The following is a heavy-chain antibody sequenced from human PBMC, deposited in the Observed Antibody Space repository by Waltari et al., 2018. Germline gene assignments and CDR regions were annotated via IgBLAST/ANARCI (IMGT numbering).Heavy chain of an antibody. CDR1: GGSFSGYY. V-gene: IGHV4-34*01. Sequence: QVQLQQWGAGLLKPSETLSLTCAVSGGSFSGYYWSWIRQPPGKGLEWIGEINHSGSTNYNPSRKSRVTISVDTSKNQFSLKLSSVTAADTAVYYCVNFYGDYLYWGQGTLVTVSS. CDR3: VNFYGDYLY. D-gene: IGHD4-17*01. J-gene: IGHJ4*02. CDR2: INHSGST.